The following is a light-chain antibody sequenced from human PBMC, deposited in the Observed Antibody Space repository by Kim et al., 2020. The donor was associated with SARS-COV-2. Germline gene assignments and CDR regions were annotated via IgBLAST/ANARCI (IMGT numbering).Light chain of an antibody. V-gene: IGKV4-1*01. Sequence: ERATINCKSSQSVLYSSNNKNYLAWYQQKPGQPPKLLIYWASTRESGVPDRFSGSGSGTDFTLTISSLQAEDVAVYYCQQYYSTPLTFGGGTKV. CDR3: QQYYSTPLT. CDR1: QSVLYSSNNKNY. CDR2: WAS. J-gene: IGKJ4*01.